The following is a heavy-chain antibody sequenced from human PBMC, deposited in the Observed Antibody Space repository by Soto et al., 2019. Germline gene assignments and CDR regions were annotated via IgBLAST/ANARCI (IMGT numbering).Heavy chain of an antibody. V-gene: IGHV4-59*01. CDR2: IYYSGST. CDR3: ARVVGYSSSSGPFYYYYGMDV. Sequence: SETLSLTCTVSGGSISSYYWSWIRQPPGKGLEWIGYIYYSGSTNYNPSLKSRVTISVDTSKNQFSLKLSSVTAADTAVYYCARVVGYSSSSGPFYYYYGMDVWGQGPTVTVS. J-gene: IGHJ6*02. D-gene: IGHD6-6*01. CDR1: GGSISSYY.